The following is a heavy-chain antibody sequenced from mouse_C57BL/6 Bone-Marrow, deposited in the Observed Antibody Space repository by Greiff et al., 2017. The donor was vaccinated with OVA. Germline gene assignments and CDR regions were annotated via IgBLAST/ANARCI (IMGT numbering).Heavy chain of an antibody. CDR1: GYSFTDYN. CDR2: INPNYGTT. V-gene: IGHV1-39*01. CDR3: ARAGGSYGNYGGFAY. D-gene: IGHD2-1*01. Sequence: EVQLQQSGPELVKPGASVKISCKASGYSFTDYNMNWVKQSNGKSLEWIGVINPNYGTTSYNQKFKGKATLTVDQSSSTAYMQLNSLTSEDSAVYDCARAGGSYGNYGGFAYWGQGTLVTVSA. J-gene: IGHJ3*01.